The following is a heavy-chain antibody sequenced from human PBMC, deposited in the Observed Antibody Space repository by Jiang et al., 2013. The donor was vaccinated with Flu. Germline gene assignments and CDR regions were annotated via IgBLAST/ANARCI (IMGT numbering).Heavy chain of an antibody. CDR2: IIPILGIA. Sequence: SGAEVKKPGSSVKVSCKASGGTFSSYAISWVRQAPGQGLEWMGRIIPILGIANYAQKFQGRVTITADKSTSTAYMELSSLRSEDTAVYYCARDVVVVAATEYYYYYGMDVWGKGPRSPSPQ. J-gene: IGHJ6*04. CDR1: GGTFSSYA. V-gene: IGHV1-69*04. D-gene: IGHD2-15*01. CDR3: ARDVVVVAATEYYYYYGMDV.